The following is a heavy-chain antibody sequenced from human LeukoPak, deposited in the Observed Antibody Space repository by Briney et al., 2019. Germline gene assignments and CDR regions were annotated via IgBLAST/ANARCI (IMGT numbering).Heavy chain of an antibody. CDR3: ATASTIVGATGY. Sequence: ASVKVSCKVSGYTLTELSMHWVRQAPGKGLEWMEGFDPEDGETIYAQKFQGRVTMTEDTSTDTAYMELSSLRSEDTAVYYCATASTIVGATGYWGQGTLVTVSS. D-gene: IGHD1-26*01. J-gene: IGHJ4*02. CDR2: FDPEDGET. CDR1: GYTLTELS. V-gene: IGHV1-24*01.